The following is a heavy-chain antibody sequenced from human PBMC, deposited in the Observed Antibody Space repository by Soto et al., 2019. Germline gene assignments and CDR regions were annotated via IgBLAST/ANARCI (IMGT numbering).Heavy chain of an antibody. V-gene: IGHV1-69*01. CDR3: ERGIVTVRGVDYGMDV. J-gene: IGHJ6*02. CDR1: GGTFSSYA. CDR2: IIPIFGTA. Sequence: QVQLVQSGAEVKKPGSSVKVSCKASGGTFSSYAISWVRQAPGQGLEWMGGIIPIFGTANYAQKFQGRVTITADESTSTAYMELSSLRSEDTAVYYCERGIVTVRGVDYGMDVWGQGNTVTVSS. D-gene: IGHD3-10*01.